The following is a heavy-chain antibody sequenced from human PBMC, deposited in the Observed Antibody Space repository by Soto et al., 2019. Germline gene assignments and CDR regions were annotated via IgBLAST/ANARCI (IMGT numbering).Heavy chain of an antibody. CDR3: ASSPRGYCSSTSCRELGNYYGMDV. Sequence: PGESLKISCKGSGDSFTSYWISWVRQMPGKGLEWMGRIDPSDSYTNYSPSFQGHVTISADKSISTAYLQWSSLKASDTAMYYCASSPRGYCSSTSCRELGNYYGMDVWGQGTTVTVSS. CDR1: GDSFTSYW. D-gene: IGHD2-2*01. CDR2: IDPSDSYT. V-gene: IGHV5-10-1*01. J-gene: IGHJ6*02.